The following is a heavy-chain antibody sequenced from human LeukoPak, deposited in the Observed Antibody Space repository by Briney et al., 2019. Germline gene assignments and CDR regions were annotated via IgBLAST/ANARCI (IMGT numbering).Heavy chain of an antibody. Sequence: PSETLSLTCAVYGGSFSGYYWSWIRQPPGKGLEWIGEINHSGSTNYNPSLKSRVTISVDTSKNQFSLKLSSVTAADTAVYYCARVLGTYFHYWGQGTLVTVSS. CDR2: INHSGST. CDR3: ARVLGTYFHY. D-gene: IGHD7-27*01. V-gene: IGHV4-34*01. J-gene: IGHJ4*02. CDR1: GGSFSGYY.